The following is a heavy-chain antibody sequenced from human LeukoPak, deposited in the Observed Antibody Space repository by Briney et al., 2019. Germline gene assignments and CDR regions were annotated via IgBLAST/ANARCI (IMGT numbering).Heavy chain of an antibody. Sequence: SETLSLTCTVSGGSISSSYSYWGWIRQPPGKGLEWIGNVYYSGSTYYSLSLTSRVTVSVDTSENQFSLKLSSVTAADTAVYYCARTSTLGWFDAFDIWGQGTMVTVSS. CDR1: GGSISSSYSY. CDR2: VYYSGST. J-gene: IGHJ3*02. V-gene: IGHV4-39*01. D-gene: IGHD6-19*01. CDR3: ARTSTLGWFDAFDI.